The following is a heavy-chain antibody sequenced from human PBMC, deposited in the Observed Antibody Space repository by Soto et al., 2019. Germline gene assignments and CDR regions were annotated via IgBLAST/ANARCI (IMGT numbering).Heavy chain of an antibody. CDR3: ARDKSGTITIFGVGLFDI. Sequence: PGGSLRLSCAASGFTFSSYWMSWVRQAPGKGLEWVANIKQDGSEKYYVDSVKGRFTISRDNAKNSLYLQMNSLRAEDTAVYYCARDKSGTITIFGVGLFDIWGQGTMVTVSS. J-gene: IGHJ3*02. CDR2: IKQDGSEK. V-gene: IGHV3-7*01. D-gene: IGHD3-3*01. CDR1: GFTFSSYW.